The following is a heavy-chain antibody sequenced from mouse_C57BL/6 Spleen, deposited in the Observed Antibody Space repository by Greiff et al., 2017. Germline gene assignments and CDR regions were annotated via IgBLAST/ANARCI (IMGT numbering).Heavy chain of an antibody. CDR3: ARPRKDYAMDY. CDR1: GYTFTSYW. CDR2: IDPSDSYT. V-gene: IGHV1-69*01. Sequence: VQLQQPGAELVMPGASVKLSCKASGYTFTSYWMHWVKQRPGQGLEWIGEIDPSDSYTNYNQKFKGKSTLTVDKSSSTAYMQLSSLTSEDSAVYYCARPRKDYAMDYWGQGTSVTVSS. J-gene: IGHJ4*01.